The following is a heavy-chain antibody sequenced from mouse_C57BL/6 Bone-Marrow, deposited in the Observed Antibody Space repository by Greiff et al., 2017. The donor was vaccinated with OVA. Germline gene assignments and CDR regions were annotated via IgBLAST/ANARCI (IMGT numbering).Heavy chain of an antibody. CDR1: GYTFTDYY. CDR2: INPYNGGT. Sequence: DVKLQESGPVLVKPGASVKMSCKASGYTFTDYYMNWVKQSHGKSLEWIGVINPYNGGTSYNQKVKGKATLTVDKSSSTAYMELNSLTSEDSAVYYGARREGYYGSSYYAMDYWGQGTSVTVSS. D-gene: IGHD1-1*01. V-gene: IGHV1-19*01. CDR3: ARREGYYGSSYYAMDY. J-gene: IGHJ4*01.